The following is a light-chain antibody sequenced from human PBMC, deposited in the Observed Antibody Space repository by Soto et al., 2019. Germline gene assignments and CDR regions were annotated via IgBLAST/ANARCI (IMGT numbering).Light chain of an antibody. V-gene: IGLV2-14*01. CDR1: SSDVGGYNF. Sequence: QSVLTQPAAVSGSPGQSITISCTGTSSDVGGYNFISWYQQHLDKAPKLMIYDVTNRPSGVSNRFSGYKSGNTASLTISGLQAEDEADYYCSSYTSISTYVFGTGTKVTV. CDR2: DVT. J-gene: IGLJ1*01. CDR3: SSYTSISTYV.